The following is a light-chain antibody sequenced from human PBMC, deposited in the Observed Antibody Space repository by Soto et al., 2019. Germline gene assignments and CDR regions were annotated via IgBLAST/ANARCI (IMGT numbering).Light chain of an antibody. J-gene: IGKJ1*01. Sequence: DIQMTQSPSTLSASIGDRVTITCRASQSISSWLAWYQQAPGRAPKLLIYKASSLESGVPSRFSGSGSGTEFTLTISSLQPDDFAVYYCQQYGSAPRTFGQGTKVDIK. V-gene: IGKV1-5*03. CDR1: QSISSW. CDR2: KAS. CDR3: QQYGSAPRT.